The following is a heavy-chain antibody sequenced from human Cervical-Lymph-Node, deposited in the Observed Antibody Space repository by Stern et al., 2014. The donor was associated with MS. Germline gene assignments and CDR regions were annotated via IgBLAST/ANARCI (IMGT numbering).Heavy chain of an antibody. CDR2: IYYSGST. J-gene: IGHJ2*01. Sequence: LQLQESGPGLVKPSETLSLTCTVSGGSISSSSYYWGWIRQPPGKGLEWIGSIYYSGSTYYNPSLKRRVTISVDTSKNQFSLKLGPVTAADTAVYYCARHRGDVWVFDLWGRGTLVTVSS. D-gene: IGHD3-3*01. CDR3: ARHRGDVWVFDL. V-gene: IGHV4-39*01. CDR1: GGSISSSSYY.